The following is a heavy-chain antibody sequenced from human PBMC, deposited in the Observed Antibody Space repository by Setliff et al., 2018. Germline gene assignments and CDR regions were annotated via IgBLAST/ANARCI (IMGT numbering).Heavy chain of an antibody. Sequence: SETLSLTCAVYGGSFSGYYWSWIRQPPGRGLEWIGEINHSGSTNYNPSLKSRVTISVDTSKNQFSLKVNSVTAADTAVYYCARGPPGYNPYHWFDPWGQGTQVTVSS. D-gene: IGHD5-12*01. CDR3: ARGPPGYNPYHWFDP. V-gene: IGHV4-34*01. CDR1: GGSFSGYY. CDR2: INHSGST. J-gene: IGHJ5*02.